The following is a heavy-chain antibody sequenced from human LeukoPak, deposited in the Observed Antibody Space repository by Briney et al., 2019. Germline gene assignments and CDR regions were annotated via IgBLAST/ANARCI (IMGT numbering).Heavy chain of an antibody. Sequence: ASVKDSCKASGYTFTSYYMHWVRQAPGQGLEWMGWMNPNSGNTGYAQKFQGRVTMTRNTSISTAYMELSSLRSEDTAVYYCARLLLGYYYYMDVWGKGTTVTVSS. CDR1: GYTFTSYY. V-gene: IGHV1-8*02. D-gene: IGHD2-21*01. J-gene: IGHJ6*03. CDR2: MNPNSGNT. CDR3: ARLLLGYYYYMDV.